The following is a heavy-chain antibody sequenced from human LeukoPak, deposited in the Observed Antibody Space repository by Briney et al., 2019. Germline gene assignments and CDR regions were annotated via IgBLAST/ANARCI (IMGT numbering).Heavy chain of an antibody. CDR1: GYTFTGYY. CDR3: ARDDCTNGVCYTGY. CDR2: INPNSGGT. V-gene: IGHV1-2*02. Sequence: ASVKVSCKASGYTFTGYYMHWVRQAPGQGLEWMGWINPNSGGTNYAQNFQGRVTMTRDTSVSTAYMELSRLRSDDTAVYYCARDDCTNGVCYTGYWGQGTLVTVSS. J-gene: IGHJ4*02. D-gene: IGHD2-8*01.